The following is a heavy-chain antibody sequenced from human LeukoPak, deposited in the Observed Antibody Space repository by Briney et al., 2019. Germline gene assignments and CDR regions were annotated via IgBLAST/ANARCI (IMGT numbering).Heavy chain of an antibody. CDR1: GFTFSDYY. D-gene: IGHD4-11*01. J-gene: IGHJ5*02. V-gene: IGHV3-11*01. CDR3: ARNTLSVTTHNWFDP. Sequence: GGSLRLSCAASGFTFSDYYMSWIRQAPGKGLEWVSYISSSGSTIYYADSVKGRFTISRDNAKNSLYLQMNSLRAEDTAVYYCARNTLSVTTHNWFDPWGQGTLVTVSS. CDR2: ISSSGSTI.